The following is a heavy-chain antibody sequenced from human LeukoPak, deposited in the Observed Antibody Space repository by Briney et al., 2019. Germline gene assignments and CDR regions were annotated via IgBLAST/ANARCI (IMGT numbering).Heavy chain of an antibody. D-gene: IGHD3-22*01. J-gene: IGHJ4*02. CDR3: ARAPRQYYYDSSGYHY. CDR2: ISAYNGNT. V-gene: IGHV1-18*01. CDR1: GYTFTSYG. Sequence: ASVKVSCKASGYTFTSYGISWVRQAPGQGLEWMGWISAYNGNTNYAQKLQGRVTMTTDTSTSTAYMELRSLRSDDTAVYYCARAPRQYYYDSSGYHYWGQGTLATVSS.